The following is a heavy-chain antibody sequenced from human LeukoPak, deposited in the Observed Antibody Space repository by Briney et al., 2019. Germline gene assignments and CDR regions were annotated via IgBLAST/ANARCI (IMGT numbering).Heavy chain of an antibody. D-gene: IGHD3-22*01. CDR1: GFTFSSYA. Sequence: PGGSLRLFCAASGFTFSSYAMHWVRQAPGKGLEWVAVISYDGSNKYYADSVKGRFTISRDNSKNTLYLQMNSLRAEDTAVYYCARKPNYYDSSGYYYGNYYYYGMDVWGQGTTVTVSS. CDR2: ISYDGSNK. V-gene: IGHV3-30-3*01. CDR3: ARKPNYYDSSGYYYGNYYYYGMDV. J-gene: IGHJ6*02.